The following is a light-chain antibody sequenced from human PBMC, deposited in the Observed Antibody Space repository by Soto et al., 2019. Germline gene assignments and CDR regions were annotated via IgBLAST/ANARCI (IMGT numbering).Light chain of an antibody. CDR3: CSYAGTYTPVV. CDR2: DVS. J-gene: IGLJ2*01. Sequence: QSALTQPRSVSGSPGQSVTISCTGTSSDVGGYNYVSWYQQHPGKAPKLMIYDVSKWPSGVPDRFSGSKSGNTASLTISGLQAEDEADYYCCSYAGTYTPVVFGGGTKLTVL. CDR1: SSDVGGYNY. V-gene: IGLV2-11*01.